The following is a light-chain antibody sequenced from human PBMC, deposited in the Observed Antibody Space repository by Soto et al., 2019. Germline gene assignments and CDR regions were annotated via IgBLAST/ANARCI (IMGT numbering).Light chain of an antibody. CDR3: QQSYSTPQT. V-gene: IGKV1-39*01. CDR1: QSISSY. Sequence: DIQMTQSPSPLSASVGDRVTITCRASQSISSYLNWYQQKPGKAPKLLIYAASSLQSGVPSRFSGSGFGTDFTLTISSLQPEDFATYYCQQSYSTPQTFGQGTKV. CDR2: AAS. J-gene: IGKJ1*01.